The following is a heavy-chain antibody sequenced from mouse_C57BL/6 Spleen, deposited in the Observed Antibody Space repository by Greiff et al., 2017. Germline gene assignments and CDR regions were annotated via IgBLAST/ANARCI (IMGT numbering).Heavy chain of an antibody. CDR1: GYSITSGYY. Sequence: EVKLQESGPGLVKPSQSLSLTCSVTGYSITSGYYWNWIRQFPGNKLEWMGYISYDGSNNYNPSLKNRISITRDTSKNQFFLKLNSVTTEDTATYYCARVPITTAYFDYWGQGTTLTVSS. V-gene: IGHV3-6*01. J-gene: IGHJ2*01. D-gene: IGHD1-2*01. CDR3: ARVPITTAYFDY. CDR2: ISYDGSN.